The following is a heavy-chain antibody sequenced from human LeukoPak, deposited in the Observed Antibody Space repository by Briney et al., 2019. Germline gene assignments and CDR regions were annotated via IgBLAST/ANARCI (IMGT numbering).Heavy chain of an antibody. D-gene: IGHD3-22*01. CDR2: ISSSGSTI. CDR3: AKVKYYYDSSGYFIRGLRNDAFDI. V-gene: IGHV3-11*01. Sequence: GGSLRLSCAASGFTLSDYYMSWIRQAPGKGLEWVSYISSSGSTIYYADSLKGRFTISRDNSKNTLYLQMNSLRAEDTAVYYCAKVKYYYDSSGYFIRGLRNDAFDIWGQGTMVTVSS. J-gene: IGHJ3*02. CDR1: GFTLSDYY.